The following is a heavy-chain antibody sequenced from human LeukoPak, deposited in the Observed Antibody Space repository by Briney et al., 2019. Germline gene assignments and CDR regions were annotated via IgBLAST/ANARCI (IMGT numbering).Heavy chain of an antibody. Sequence: PSETLSLTCTVSGDSMSSSHYCWGWIRQPPGKGLEWIGSIYYSGSTYYNPSLKSRVTLSVDTSKNQFSLKLSSVTAADTAVYYCARVYGSGSYYNGYYYYYMDVWGKGTTVTISS. V-gene: IGHV4-39*01. CDR1: GDSMSSSHYC. CDR2: IYYSGST. D-gene: IGHD3-10*01. CDR3: ARVYGSGSYYNGYYYYYMDV. J-gene: IGHJ6*03.